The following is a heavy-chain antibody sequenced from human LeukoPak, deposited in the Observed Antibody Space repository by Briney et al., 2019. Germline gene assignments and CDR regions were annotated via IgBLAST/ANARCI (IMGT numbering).Heavy chain of an antibody. CDR3: ASGSGWYRYFQH. D-gene: IGHD6-19*01. Sequence: PSETLSLTCAVYGGSFSGYYWSWIRQPPRKGLEWIGEINHSGSTNYNPSLKSRVTISVDTSKNQFSLKLSSVTAADTAVYYCASGSGWYRYFQHWGQGTLVTVSS. CDR1: GGSFSGYY. CDR2: INHSGST. V-gene: IGHV4-34*01. J-gene: IGHJ1*01.